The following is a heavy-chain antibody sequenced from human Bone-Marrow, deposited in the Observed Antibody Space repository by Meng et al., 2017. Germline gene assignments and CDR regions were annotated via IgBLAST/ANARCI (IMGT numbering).Heavy chain of an antibody. J-gene: IGHJ4*02. CDR3: GRGSPTDY. V-gene: IGHV3-74*01. Sequence: EVQLVESGGGSVQPGWSLRLSCAASGFTFSSYWMHWVRQAPGKGLVWVSRINTDGGGTNYADSVKGRFTISRDNAKNTLYLQINSLRAEDTAVYYCGRGSPTDYWGQGTLVTVSS. CDR2: INTDGGGT. CDR1: GFTFSSYW.